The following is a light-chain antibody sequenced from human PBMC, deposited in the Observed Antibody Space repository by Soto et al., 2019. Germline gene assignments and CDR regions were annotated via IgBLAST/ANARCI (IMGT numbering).Light chain of an antibody. V-gene: IGKV1-39*01. CDR1: RNICTC. CDR2: SAS. CDR3: QQSYDTPLT. Sequence: IRMTQSPSSLFESXGDRVTISCRASRNICTCLHWYQQRPGNAPKLXXYSASTLQSGGPSRFSGSGSETDFTRTISSLQPEDVATYYGQQSYDTPLTFGGGTKVDIK. J-gene: IGKJ4*01.